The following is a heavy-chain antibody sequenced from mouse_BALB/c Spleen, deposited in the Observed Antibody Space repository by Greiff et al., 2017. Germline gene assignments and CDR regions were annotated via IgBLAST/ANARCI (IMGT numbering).Heavy chain of an antibody. CDR3: ARGYGNYYYAMDY. D-gene: IGHD2-10*02. CDR1: GYTFTSYV. J-gene: IGHJ4*01. Sequence: EVQLKQSGPELVKPGASVKMSCKASGYTFTSYVMHWVKQKPGQGLEWIGYINPYNDGTKYNEKFKGKATLTSDKSSSTAYMELSSLTSEDSAVYYCARGYGNYYYAMDYWGQGTSVTVSS. CDR2: INPYNDGT. V-gene: IGHV1-14*01.